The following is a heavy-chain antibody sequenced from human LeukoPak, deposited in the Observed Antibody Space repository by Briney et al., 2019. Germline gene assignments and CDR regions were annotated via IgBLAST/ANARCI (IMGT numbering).Heavy chain of an antibody. CDR1: GFTVSSNS. CDR3: ARRAGAYSHPYDY. CDR2: IFSST. D-gene: IGHD4/OR15-4a*01. J-gene: IGHJ4*02. V-gene: IGHV3-53*01. Sequence: PVGSLRLSCTVSGFTVSSNSMSWVRQAPGKGLEWVSFIFSSTHYSDSVKGRFTISRDNSKNTLYLQMNSLRAEDTAVYYCARRAGAYSHPYDYWGQGTLVTVSS.